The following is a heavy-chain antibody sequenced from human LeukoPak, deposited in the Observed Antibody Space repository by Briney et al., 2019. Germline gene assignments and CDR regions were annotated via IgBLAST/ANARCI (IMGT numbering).Heavy chain of an antibody. CDR1: GGSISSGSYY. CDR3: ARHARYYDFLTGYYPSNCFDP. J-gene: IGHJ5*02. Sequence: SSETLSLACTVSGGSISSGSYYWSWIRQPAGKGLEWIGRIYTSGSTNYNPSLKSRVTISVDTSKNQFSLKLSSVTAADTAVYYCARHARYYDFLTGYYPSNCFDPWGQGTLVTVSS. D-gene: IGHD3-9*01. CDR2: IYTSGST. V-gene: IGHV4-61*02.